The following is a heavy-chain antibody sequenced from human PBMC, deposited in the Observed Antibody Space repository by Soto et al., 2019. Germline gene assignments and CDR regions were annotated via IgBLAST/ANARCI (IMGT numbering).Heavy chain of an antibody. D-gene: IGHD6-13*01. V-gene: IGHV3-21*01. CDR3: TRDASRDSSARGWFDP. Sequence: XGSLGLSCAASGFTFRSFTMNWVRQAPGKGLEWVSTISSNSAYIYYTDALRGRFTISRDNAKNSLHLQMKSLRAEDTAVYYCTRDASRDSSARGWFDPWGPGTLVTVSS. CDR2: ISSNSAYI. J-gene: IGHJ5*02. CDR1: GFTFRSFT.